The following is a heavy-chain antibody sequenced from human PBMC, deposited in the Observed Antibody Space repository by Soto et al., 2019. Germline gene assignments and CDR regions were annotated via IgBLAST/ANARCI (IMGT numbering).Heavy chain of an antibody. CDR1: GFSLTTSGVG. J-gene: IGHJ4*02. D-gene: IGHD3-3*01. CDR2: IYWDDDK. V-gene: IGHV2-5*02. Sequence: QITLNESGPPVVRPTETLTLTCRFSGFSLTTSGVGVGWIRQSPGKAPEWLALIYWDDDKRYSASLKSRLTTTKDTSKNQVVLTVSDLDPTDTATYYCAHRVLRTVFGLVTTTAIYFDFWGQGTPFAVSS. CDR3: AHRVLRTVFGLVTTTAIYFDF.